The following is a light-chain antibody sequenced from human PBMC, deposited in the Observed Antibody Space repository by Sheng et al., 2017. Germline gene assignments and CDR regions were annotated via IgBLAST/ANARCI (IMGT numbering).Light chain of an antibody. V-gene: IGKV3-11*01. Sequence: TQSPATLSVSPGESVTLSCRSSQSISTNLAWYQHKPGQAPRLLIYDASNRATGIPARFSGSGSGTDFTLTISSLEPEDFAVYYCQQRSNWPLTFGGGTKVEIK. CDR2: DAS. CDR1: QSISTN. J-gene: IGKJ4*01. CDR3: QQRSNWPLT.